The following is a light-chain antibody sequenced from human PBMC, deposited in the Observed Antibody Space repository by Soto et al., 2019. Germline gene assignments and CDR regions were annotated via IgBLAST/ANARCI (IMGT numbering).Light chain of an antibody. CDR1: QSVLYSSSNNNY. CDR3: QQYYNTPLT. CDR2: WAS. V-gene: IGKV4-1*01. J-gene: IGKJ4*01. Sequence: EIVMTQSPDSLAVSLGERATINCKSSQSVLYSSSNNNYLAWFQQKPGQPPKLLIYWASTRESGVPDRFSGSGSATDFTLTIRSLQAEDVAVYYCQQYYNTPLTFGGGTKVEIK.